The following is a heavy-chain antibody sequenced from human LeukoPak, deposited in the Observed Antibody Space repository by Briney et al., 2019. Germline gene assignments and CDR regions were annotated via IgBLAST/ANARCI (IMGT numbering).Heavy chain of an antibody. CDR3: ARVGTFFGDYFDY. D-gene: IGHD3-3*02. CDR1: GYTFTSYG. V-gene: IGHV1-18*01. J-gene: IGHJ4*02. Sequence: ASVKVSCKASGYTFTSYGISWVRQAPGQGLEWMGWISAYNGNTNYAQKLQGRVTMTTDTSTSTAYTELRSLRSDDTAVYYCARVGTFFGDYFDYWGQGTLVTVSS. CDR2: ISAYNGNT.